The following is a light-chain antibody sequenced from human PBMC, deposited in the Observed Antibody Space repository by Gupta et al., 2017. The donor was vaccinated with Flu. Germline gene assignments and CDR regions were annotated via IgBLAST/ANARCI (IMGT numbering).Light chain of an antibody. V-gene: IGLV2-23*03. CDR2: EGA. J-gene: IGLJ2*01. CDR1: SSDVGNYNL. CDR3: CSYAGIHTFV. Sequence: APGQSITISCTGTSSDVGNYNLVSWYQQVPGKAPKLMIYEGARRPSGVSTRFSGSKSGNTASLTISGLQAEDEADYYCCSYAGIHTFVFGGGTKVTVL.